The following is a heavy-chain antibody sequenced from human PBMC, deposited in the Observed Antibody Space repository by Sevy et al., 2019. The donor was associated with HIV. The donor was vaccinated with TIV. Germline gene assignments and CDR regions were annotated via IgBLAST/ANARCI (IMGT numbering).Heavy chain of an antibody. CDR2: IYYTGST. V-gene: IGHV4-39*02. Sequence: SETLSLTCTVSGDSISSNNFYWGWVRQPPERGLEWIGSIYYTGSTYYNPSLKSRVTISVDTSKNQFSLKLTSVTAADTAVYYCAREAVALDYWGQGTLVTVSS. J-gene: IGHJ4*01. CDR3: AREAVALDY. D-gene: IGHD6-19*01. CDR1: GDSISSNNFY.